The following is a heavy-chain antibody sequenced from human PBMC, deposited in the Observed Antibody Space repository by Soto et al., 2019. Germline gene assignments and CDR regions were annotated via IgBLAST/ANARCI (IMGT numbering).Heavy chain of an antibody. CDR1: GGTFSSYA. CDR3: ARGYCSGGRCYRNYYYYYGMDV. CDR2: IIPIFGTA. V-gene: IGHV1-69*01. J-gene: IGHJ6*02. D-gene: IGHD2-15*01. Sequence: QVQLVQSGAEVKKPGSSVKVSCKAPGGTFSSYAISWVRQAPGQGLEWMGGIIPIFGTANYAQKFQGRVTITADESTSTAYMELSSLRSEDTAVYYCARGYCSGGRCYRNYYYYYGMDVWGQGTTVTVSS.